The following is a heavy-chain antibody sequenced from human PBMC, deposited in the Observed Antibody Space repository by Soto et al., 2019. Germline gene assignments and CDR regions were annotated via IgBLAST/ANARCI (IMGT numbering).Heavy chain of an antibody. CDR1: GGTFNSYG. D-gene: IGHD3-10*01. CDR3: ARVRVIRGVIPSHFGL. J-gene: IGHJ4*02. CDR2: IIPLYGTV. Sequence: HLAQSGAEVKKPGSSVTVSCKASGGTFNSYGISWVRQAPGQGLDWMGVIIPLYGTVNYAPKFQGRVSITADKSTSTAYMDLNSLRSDDTAVYYCARVRVIRGVIPSHFGLWGQGTQVTVSS. V-gene: IGHV1-69*06.